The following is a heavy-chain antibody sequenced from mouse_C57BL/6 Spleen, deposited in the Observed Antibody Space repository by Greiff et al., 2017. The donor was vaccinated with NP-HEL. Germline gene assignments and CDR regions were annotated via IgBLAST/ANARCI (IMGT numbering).Heavy chain of an antibody. CDR2: ISNLAYSI. CDR3: ARPYDGYYGGFAY. CDR1: GFTFSDYG. D-gene: IGHD2-3*01. J-gene: IGHJ3*01. V-gene: IGHV5-15*01. Sequence: EVHLVESGGGLVQPGGSLKLSCAASGFTFSDYGMAWVRQAPRKGPEWVAFISNLAYSIYYADTVTGRFTISRENAKNTLYLEMSSLRSEDTAMYYCARPYDGYYGGFAYWGQGTLVTVSA.